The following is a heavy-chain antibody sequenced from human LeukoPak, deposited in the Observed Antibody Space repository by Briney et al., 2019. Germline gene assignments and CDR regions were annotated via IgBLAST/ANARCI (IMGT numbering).Heavy chain of an antibody. D-gene: IGHD3-22*01. CDR2: ISSSSSTI. V-gene: IGHV3-48*02. CDR3: AREMAHYFDSSGYSF. J-gene: IGHJ4*02. Sequence: GGSLRLSCAASGFTFSSSSMNWVRQAPGKGLEWVSYISSSSSTIHYAESVKGRFTISRDNAKDSLYLQMNSLRDEDTAVYYCAREMAHYFDSSGYSFWGQGTLVTVSS. CDR1: GFTFSSSS.